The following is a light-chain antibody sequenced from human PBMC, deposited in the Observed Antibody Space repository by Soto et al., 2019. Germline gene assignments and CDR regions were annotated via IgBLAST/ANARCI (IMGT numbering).Light chain of an antibody. CDR1: ESIGTW. J-gene: IGKJ1*01. Sequence: DVQLTHSPSCLAPRIVGRFTMTCLASESIGTWLAWYQHKRGKAPEFLIYDASTLESGVPSRFSGSGSGTEFTLTISSLQPDDFATYYCQQYNNYPRTFGQGTKVDIK. CDR3: QQYNNYPRT. CDR2: DAS. V-gene: IGKV1-5*01.